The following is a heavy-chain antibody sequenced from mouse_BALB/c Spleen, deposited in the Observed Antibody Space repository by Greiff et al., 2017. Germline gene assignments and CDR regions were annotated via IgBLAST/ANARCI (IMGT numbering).Heavy chain of an antibody. Sequence: VQLQESGAELVRPGVSVKISCKGSGYTFTDYAMHWVKQSHAKSLEWIGVISTYYGDASYNQKFKGKATMTVDKSSSTAYMELARLTSEDSAIYYCASSLNYFYAMDYWGQGTSVTVSS. CDR3: ASSLNYFYAMDY. V-gene: IGHV1S137*01. CDR2: ISTYYGDA. J-gene: IGHJ4*01. D-gene: IGHD2-1*01. CDR1: GYTFTDYA.